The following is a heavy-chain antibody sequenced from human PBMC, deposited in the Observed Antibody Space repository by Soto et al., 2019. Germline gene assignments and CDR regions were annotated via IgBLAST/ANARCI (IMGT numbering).Heavy chain of an antibody. V-gene: IGHV4-59*01. D-gene: IGHD6-13*01. CDR2: IYYSGST. J-gene: IGHJ4*02. Sequence: SETLSLTCTVSGGSISTYYWSWIRQPPGKGLEWIGYIYYSGSTNYNPSLKSRVTMSVDTSKSQFSLKLSSVTAADTAVYFCARKSTSTSWREGNCDSWGKGTLVTVS. CDR3: ARKSTSTSWREGNCDS. CDR1: GGSISTYY.